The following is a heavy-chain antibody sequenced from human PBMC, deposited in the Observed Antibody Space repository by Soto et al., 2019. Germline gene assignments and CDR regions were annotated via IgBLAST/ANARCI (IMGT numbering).Heavy chain of an antibody. CDR2: IYYGGST. CDR1: GDSISTDY. Sequence: SETLSLTCTASGDSISTDYWSWIRQSPGKGLEWIGFIYYGGSTNYNPSLKSRVTISVDTPKNQFSLKLSSVTAADTAVYYCARQGFGPLHGLVDVWGQGTTVTVSS. CDR3: ARQGFGPLHGLVDV. V-gene: IGHV4-59*08. J-gene: IGHJ6*02. D-gene: IGHD3-10*01.